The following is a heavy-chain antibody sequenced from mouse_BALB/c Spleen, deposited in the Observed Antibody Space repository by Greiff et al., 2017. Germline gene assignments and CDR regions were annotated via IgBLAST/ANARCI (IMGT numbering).Heavy chain of an antibody. CDR2: ISSGGST. Sequence: EVKLMESGGGLVKPGGSLKLSCAASGFTFSSYAMSWVRQTPEKRLEWVASISSGGSTYYPDSVKGRFTISRDNARNILYLQMSSLRSEDTAMYYCAREVYWFAYWGQGTLVTVSA. CDR3: AREVYWFAY. CDR1: GFTFSSYA. V-gene: IGHV5-6-5*01. J-gene: IGHJ3*01.